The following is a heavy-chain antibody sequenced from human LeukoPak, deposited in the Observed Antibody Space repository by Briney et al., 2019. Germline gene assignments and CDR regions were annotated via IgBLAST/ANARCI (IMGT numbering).Heavy chain of an antibody. D-gene: IGHD4-23*01. CDR3: ARGSHGGHDS. CDR1: GFSFNIYA. CDR2: IDRSGGST. V-gene: IGHV3-23*01. J-gene: IGHJ5*01. Sequence: GGSLRLSCAASGFSFNIYAMSWVRQAPGKGLEWVAAIDRSGGSTFYADSVKGRFTISKDNSKNTLYLQINSLRVDDTAIYYCARGSHGGHDSWGQGTLVTVSS.